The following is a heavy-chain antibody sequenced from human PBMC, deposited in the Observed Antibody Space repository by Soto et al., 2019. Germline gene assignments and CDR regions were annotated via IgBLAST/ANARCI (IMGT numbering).Heavy chain of an antibody. CDR1: GLTVSANF. CDR2: VYSGGIT. J-gene: IGHJ4*02. D-gene: IGHD2-2*01. CDR3: ARVSCSSTSCYGIDY. V-gene: IGHV3-66*01. Sequence: GGYLRLSCAVSGLTVSANFMSWVRQAPGKGLEWVSVVYSGGITNYANSVKGRFTLSRDNSKNTLYLQLNSLRAEDTAVYYCARVSCSSTSCYGIDYWGQGTPVTVSS.